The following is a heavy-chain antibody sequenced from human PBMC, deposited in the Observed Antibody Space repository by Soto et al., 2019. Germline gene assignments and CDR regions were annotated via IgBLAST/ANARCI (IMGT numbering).Heavy chain of an antibody. CDR3: ARGSLETLSWYFDL. CDR1: GYTFTSYG. J-gene: IGHJ2*01. CDR2: ISGYNGNT. D-gene: IGHD1-1*01. V-gene: IGHV1-18*01. Sequence: ASVKVSCKASGYTFTSYGINWVRQAPGQGLEWMGWISGYNGNTNYGQKLQGRVTMTTDTSTSTAYMELRSLRSDDTAVYYCARGSLETLSWYFDLWGRGTLVTVSS.